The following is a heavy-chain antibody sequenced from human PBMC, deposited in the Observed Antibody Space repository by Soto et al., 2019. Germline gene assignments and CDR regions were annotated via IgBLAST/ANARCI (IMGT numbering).Heavy chain of an antibody. J-gene: IGHJ4*02. CDR2: IKSQTDGGTT. Sequence: LRLSCTASGLTFTNAWMNWVRQAPGKGLEWVGRIKSQTDGGTTDYAAPVKGRVTISRDDSKNTLYLQMNSLKTDDTAVYYCATAPGYWGSAPLDYWGQGTLVTVSS. V-gene: IGHV3-15*07. CDR3: ATAPGYWGSAPLDY. CDR1: GLTFTNAW. D-gene: IGHD2-8*02.